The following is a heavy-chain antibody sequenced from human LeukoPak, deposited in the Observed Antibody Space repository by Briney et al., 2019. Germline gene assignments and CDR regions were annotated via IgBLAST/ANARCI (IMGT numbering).Heavy chain of an antibody. V-gene: IGHV4-59*01. D-gene: IGHD3-10*01. CDR1: GGSISSYY. J-gene: IGHJ5*02. CDR3: ARAHYYGSGRKTYDWFDP. CDR2: IYYSGST. Sequence: SETLSLTCTVSGGSISSYYWSWIRQPPGKGLEWIGYIYYSGSTNYNPSLKSRVTISVDTSKNQSSLKLSSVTAADTAVYYCARAHYYGSGRKTYDWFDPWGQGTLVTVSS.